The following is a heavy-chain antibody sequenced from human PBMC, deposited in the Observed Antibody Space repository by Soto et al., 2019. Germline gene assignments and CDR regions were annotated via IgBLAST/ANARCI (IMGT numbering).Heavy chain of an antibody. Sequence: PSETLSLTCTVSAGSLTNNYWSWVRQPPGQGLEWLGYIYYTGSTNYNPSLESRVTISVDTSKNQFSLRLTSVTAADTAVYYCARTSSTWLIFDYWGQGAQVTVSS. CDR2: IYYTGST. D-gene: IGHD6-13*01. V-gene: IGHV4-59*01. CDR3: ARTSSTWLIFDY. J-gene: IGHJ4*02. CDR1: AGSLTNNY.